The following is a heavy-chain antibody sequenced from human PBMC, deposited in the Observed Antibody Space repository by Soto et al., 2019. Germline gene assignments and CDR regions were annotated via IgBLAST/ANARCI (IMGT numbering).Heavy chain of an antibody. Sequence: GGSLRLSCAASGFTFSDCYMSWIRQAPGKGLEWVSYISSSGSTIYYADSVKGRFTISRDNAKNSLYLQMNSLRAEDTAVYYCAREQDYYDSSGYYPRWFDPWGQGTQVTVS. V-gene: IGHV3-11*01. CDR3: AREQDYYDSSGYYPRWFDP. CDR1: GFTFSDCY. J-gene: IGHJ5*02. CDR2: ISSSGSTI. D-gene: IGHD3-22*01.